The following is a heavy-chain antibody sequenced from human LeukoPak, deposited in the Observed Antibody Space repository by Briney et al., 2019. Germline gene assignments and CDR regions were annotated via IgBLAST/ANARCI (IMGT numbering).Heavy chain of an antibody. CDR3: ARSYCSSTSCHYYYYYYMDV. J-gene: IGHJ6*03. V-gene: IGHV4-34*01. D-gene: IGHD2-2*01. CDR2: INHSGST. CDR1: GGSFSGYY. Sequence: PSETLSLTCAVYGGSFSGYYWNWIRQPPGKGLEWIGEINHSGSTNYNPSLKSRVTISVDTSKSQFTLKLSSVTAADTAVYYCARSYCSSTSCHYYYYYYMDVWGKGTTVTISS.